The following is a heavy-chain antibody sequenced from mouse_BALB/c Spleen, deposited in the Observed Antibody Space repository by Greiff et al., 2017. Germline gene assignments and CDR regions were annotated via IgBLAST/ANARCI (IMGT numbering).Heavy chain of an antibody. V-gene: IGHV1-5*01. Sequence: EVQLQQPGSELVRPGASVKLSCKASGYSFTSYWMHWVKQRPGQGLEWIGAIYPGNSDTSYNQKFKGKAKLTAVTSASTAYMELSSLTNEDSAVYYCTRSGYGSSYYYFDYWGQGTTLTVSS. D-gene: IGHD1-1*01. CDR1: GYSFTSYW. J-gene: IGHJ2*01. CDR2: IYPGNSDT. CDR3: TRSGYGSSYYYFDY.